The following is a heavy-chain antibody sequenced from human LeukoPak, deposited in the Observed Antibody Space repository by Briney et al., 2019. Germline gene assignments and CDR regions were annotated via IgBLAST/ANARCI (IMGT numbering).Heavy chain of an antibody. CDR2: FDPEDGET. Sequence: ASVKVSCKVSGYTLTELSMHWVRQAPGNALEWMGGFDPEDGETIYAQKFQGRVTMTEDTSTDTAYMELSSLRSEDTAVYYCATDPGADSNYAYWGQGTLVTVSS. CDR3: ATDPGADSNYAY. V-gene: IGHV1-24*01. J-gene: IGHJ4*02. CDR1: GYTLTELS. D-gene: IGHD4-11*01.